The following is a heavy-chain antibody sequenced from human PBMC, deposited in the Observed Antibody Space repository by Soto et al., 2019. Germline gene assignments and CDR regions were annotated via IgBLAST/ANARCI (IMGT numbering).Heavy chain of an antibody. V-gene: IGHV3-7*01. Sequence: PGGSLRLSCVASGFTFSTSWMSWVRQVPGKGLEWVANIKQDGNEKYYVDSVKGRFTISRDNAKNSLSLQMNSLRAEDMAVYYYARGGRLGAFDVWGQGTMVT. CDR2: IKQDGNEK. J-gene: IGHJ3*01. CDR1: GFTFSTSW. D-gene: IGHD3-16*01. CDR3: ARGGRLGAFDV.